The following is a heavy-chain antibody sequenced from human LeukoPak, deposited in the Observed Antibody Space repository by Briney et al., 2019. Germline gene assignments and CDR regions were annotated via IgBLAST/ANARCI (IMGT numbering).Heavy chain of an antibody. D-gene: IGHD4-17*01. CDR2: IKHDGSST. CDR3: ASTMVTSMDV. CDR1: RFTFSSYW. Sequence: GGSLRLSCAASRFTFSSYWMSWVRQAPGKGLVWVSRIKHDGSSTSYADSVKGRFTISRDNAKSALYLQMNSLRVEDTAVYYCASTMVTSMDVWGQGTTVTVSS. V-gene: IGHV3-74*01. J-gene: IGHJ6*02.